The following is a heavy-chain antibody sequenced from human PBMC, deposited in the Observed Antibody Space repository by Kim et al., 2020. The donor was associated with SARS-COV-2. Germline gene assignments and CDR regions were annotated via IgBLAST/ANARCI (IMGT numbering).Heavy chain of an antibody. J-gene: IGHJ4*02. D-gene: IGHD3-3*01. V-gene: IGHV3-21*01. Sequence: VKGRFTISRDNAKNSLYLQMNSLRAEDTAVYYCARDSADFWSGYYGRYDYWGQGTLVTVSS. CDR3: ARDSADFWSGYYGRYDY.